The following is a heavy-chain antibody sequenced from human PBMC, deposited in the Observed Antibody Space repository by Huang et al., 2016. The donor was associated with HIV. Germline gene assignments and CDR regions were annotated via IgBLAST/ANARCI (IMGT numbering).Heavy chain of an antibody. CDR2: IKQDGSEK. V-gene: IGHV3-7*04. CDR1: GFTFWGFW. CDR3: ARGGAPYYDFWSGGHHYGMDV. D-gene: IGHD3-3*01. J-gene: IGHJ6*02. Sequence: EVQLVESGGGLVQPGGSLRLPCAPSGFTFWGFWMIWVRQAQSNGREWLGNIKQDGSEKYYVDVVKGRFTIPRDNVKNALYLQMYSLRVEDTAIYYCARGGAPYYDFWSGGHHYGMDVWGQGTTVTVSS.